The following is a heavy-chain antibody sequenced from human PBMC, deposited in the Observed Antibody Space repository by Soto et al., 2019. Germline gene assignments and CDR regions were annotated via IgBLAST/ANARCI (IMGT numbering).Heavy chain of an antibody. CDR2: ISYDGSNK. CDR3: ARDRVSVLFYYYYYGMDV. J-gene: IGHJ6*02. CDR1: GFTFSSYA. D-gene: IGHD2-21*01. Sequence: GGSLRLSCAASGFTFSSYAMHWVRQAPGKGLEWVAVISYDGSNKYYADSVKGRFTISRDNSKNTLYLQMNSLRAEDTAVYYCARDRVSVLFYYYYYGMDVWGQGTTVTVSS. V-gene: IGHV3-30-3*01.